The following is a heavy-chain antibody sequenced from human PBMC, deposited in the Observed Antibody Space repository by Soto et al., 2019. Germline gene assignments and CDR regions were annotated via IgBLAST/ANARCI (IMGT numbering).Heavy chain of an antibody. CDR3: ARDQGVGGHYSDRSGYYPFDY. D-gene: IGHD3-22*01. J-gene: IGHJ4*02. V-gene: IGHV1-18*04. Sequence: AALKVSCKSSGYTFTSYVSSWVRQAPGQGLEWMGWNSAYNGNTSYAQKRQGRVTMTTATPTSRAYMELRSLRSEDPAAYYCARDQGVGGHYSDRSGYYPFDYWGQGTLVTVSS. CDR2: NSAYNGNT. CDR1: GYTFTSYV.